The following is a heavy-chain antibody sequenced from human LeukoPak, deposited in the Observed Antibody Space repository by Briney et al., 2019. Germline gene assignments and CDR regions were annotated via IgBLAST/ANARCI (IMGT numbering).Heavy chain of an antibody. CDR1: GGSFSGYY. J-gene: IGHJ4*02. CDR3: ARLWNYDYIWGSYRFFDY. CDR2: IQHSGST. V-gene: IGHV4-34*01. D-gene: IGHD3-16*02. Sequence: SETLSLTCAVYGGSFSGYYWSWIRQPPGKGLEWIGEIQHSGSTNYHPSLKSRVPISVDTSKNQFSLKLTSVTAADTAVYYCARLWNYDYIWGSYRFFDYWGQGTLVTVSS.